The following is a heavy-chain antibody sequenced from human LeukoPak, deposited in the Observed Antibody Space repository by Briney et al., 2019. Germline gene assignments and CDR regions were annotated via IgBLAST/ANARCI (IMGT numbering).Heavy chain of an antibody. CDR2: ISGSGGST. Sequence: GGSLRLSCAASGFTFSSYAMSWVRQAPGKGLEWVSAISGSGGSTYYADSVKGRFTISRDNSKNTLYLQMNSLRAEDTAVYYCAKGYYYDSSGYYYDYWGQGTLVTVSS. J-gene: IGHJ4*02. CDR1: GFTFSSYA. D-gene: IGHD3-22*01. V-gene: IGHV3-23*01. CDR3: AKGYYYDSSGYYYDY.